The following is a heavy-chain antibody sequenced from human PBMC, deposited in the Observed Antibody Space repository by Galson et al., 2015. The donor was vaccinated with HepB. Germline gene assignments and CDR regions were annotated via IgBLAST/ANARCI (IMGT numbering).Heavy chain of an antibody. Sequence: ETLSLTCTVSGGSISSSSYYGAWIRQPPGKGLEWIGSIYYSGSTYYNPSLKSRVTISVDTSKNQFSLKLSSVTAADTAVYYCARQWRTAAGTPSFFDYWGQGTLVTVSS. CDR3: ARQWRTAAGTPSFFDY. J-gene: IGHJ4*02. D-gene: IGHD6-13*01. CDR1: GGSISSSSYY. V-gene: IGHV4-39*01. CDR2: IYYSGST.